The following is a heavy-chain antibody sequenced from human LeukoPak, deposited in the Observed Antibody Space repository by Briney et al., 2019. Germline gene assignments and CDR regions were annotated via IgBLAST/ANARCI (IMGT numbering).Heavy chain of an antibody. D-gene: IGHD6-13*01. V-gene: IGHV4-61*02. CDR3: AREYSSSWYYYYYYMDV. CDR2: IYTSGST. CDR1: GGSISSSSYY. Sequence: PSETLSLTCTVSGGSISSSSYYWSWIRQPAGKGLEWIGRIYTSGSTNYNPSLKSRVTMSVDTSKNQFSLKLSSVTAADTAVYYCAREYSSSWYYYYYYMDVWGKGTTVTISS. J-gene: IGHJ6*03.